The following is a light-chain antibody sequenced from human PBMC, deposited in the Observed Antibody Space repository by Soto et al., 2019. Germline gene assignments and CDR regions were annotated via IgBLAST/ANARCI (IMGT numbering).Light chain of an antibody. CDR3: ETWDINPHVV. Sequence: QPVLTQSSSASASLGSSVKLTCTLSSGHSSYIIAWHQQQPGKAPRYLMKLEGSGSYNKGSGVPDRFSGSSSGADRYLTISNLQFEDEADYYCETWDINPHVVFGGGTTLTVL. V-gene: IGLV4-60*02. J-gene: IGLJ2*01. CDR2: LEGSGSY. CDR1: SGHSSYI.